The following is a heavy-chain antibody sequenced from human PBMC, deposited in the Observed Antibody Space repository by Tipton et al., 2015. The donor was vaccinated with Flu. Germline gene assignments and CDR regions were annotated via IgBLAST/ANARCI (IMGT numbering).Heavy chain of an antibody. Sequence: TLSLTCTVSGGSMSSTTYYWGWIRQPPGKGLEWIGSIYYSGSTYYNPSLKSRVAMSVDTSKNQLPLKLSSVTAADTAMFFCARLSFYDVDLKNFYFDYWGQGTLVTVSS. D-gene: IGHD3-10*02. V-gene: IGHV4-39*01. CDR3: ARLSFYDVDLKNFYFDY. CDR1: GGSMSSTTYY. CDR2: IYYSGST. J-gene: IGHJ4*02.